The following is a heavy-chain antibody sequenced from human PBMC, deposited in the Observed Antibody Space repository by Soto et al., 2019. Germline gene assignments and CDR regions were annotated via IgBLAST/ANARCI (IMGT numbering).Heavy chain of an antibody. J-gene: IGHJ6*02. D-gene: IGHD6-25*01. CDR1: VYSFTSYW. CDR3: ARHSSGGHVLDYGMDV. CDR2: IYPGDSDT. Sequence: GESLKISCKVSVYSFTSYWIGWVREMPGKGLEWMGIIYPGDSDTRYSPSFQGQVTISADKSISTAYLQWSSLKASDTAMYYCARHSSGGHVLDYGMDVWGQGTTVTVSS. V-gene: IGHV5-51*01.